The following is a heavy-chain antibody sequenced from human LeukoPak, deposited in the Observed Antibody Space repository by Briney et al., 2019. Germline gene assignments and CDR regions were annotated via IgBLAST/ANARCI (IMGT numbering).Heavy chain of an antibody. CDR2: INPSGGST. Sequence: ASVKVSCKASGYTFTSYDINWVRQATGQGLEWMGIINPSGGSTSYAQKFQGRVTMTRDTSTSTVYMELSSLRSEDTAVYYCARARIAAAGTAGDYWGQGTLVTVSS. D-gene: IGHD6-13*01. CDR3: ARARIAAAGTAGDY. V-gene: IGHV1-46*01. J-gene: IGHJ4*02. CDR1: GYTFTSYD.